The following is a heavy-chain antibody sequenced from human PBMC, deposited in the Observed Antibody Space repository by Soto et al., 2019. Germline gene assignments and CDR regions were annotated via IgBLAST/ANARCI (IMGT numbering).Heavy chain of an antibody. J-gene: IGHJ4*02. Sequence: GASVKVSCKASGGTFSSYAISWVRQAPGQGLEWMGGIIPIFGTANYAQKFQGRVTITADESTSTAYMELSSLRSEDTAVYYCATHLPLWFGELSFDYWGQGTLVTV. CDR1: GGTFSSYA. CDR3: ATHLPLWFGELSFDY. CDR2: IIPIFGTA. V-gene: IGHV1-69*13. D-gene: IGHD3-10*01.